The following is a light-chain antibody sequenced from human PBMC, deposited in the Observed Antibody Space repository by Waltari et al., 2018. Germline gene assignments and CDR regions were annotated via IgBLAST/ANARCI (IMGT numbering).Light chain of an antibody. Sequence: QLVVTQSPSASAPLGASVKLTCTLSSGHSSNVIAWLQQRPEKGPRYLMKVNSDGSHSKGDEVPDRFSSSSSGAERYLTISSLQSDDEADYYCETGGHGTWVFGGGTKLTVL. V-gene: IGLV4-69*01. CDR2: VNSDGSH. CDR1: SGHSSNV. CDR3: ETGGHGTWV. J-gene: IGLJ3*02.